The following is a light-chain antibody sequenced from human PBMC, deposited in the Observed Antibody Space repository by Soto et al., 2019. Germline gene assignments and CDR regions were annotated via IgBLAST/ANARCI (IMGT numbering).Light chain of an antibody. J-gene: IGKJ3*01. CDR1: ESVSNN. V-gene: IGKV3-11*01. Sequence: EIVMTQSPATLSLSPGERATLSCRASESVSNNLAWYQQKAGQAPRLLIYGASTRATGIPARFSGSGSGTDFTLTISSLEPEDFAVYYCQHRSNWPLTFGPGTKVDIK. CDR3: QHRSNWPLT. CDR2: GAS.